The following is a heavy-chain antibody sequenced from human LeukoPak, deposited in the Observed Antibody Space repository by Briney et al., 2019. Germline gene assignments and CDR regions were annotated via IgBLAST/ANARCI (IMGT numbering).Heavy chain of an antibody. J-gene: IGHJ4*02. Sequence: ASVKVSCKVSGYTLTELSMHWVRQAPAKGPEWMGGVDPEDGEIIYAQKFQGRVTMTEDTSTDTAYMELSSLRSEDTAVYYCAIDVGELLTYWGQGTLVTVSS. CDR1: GYTLTELS. CDR2: VDPEDGEI. D-gene: IGHD1-26*01. V-gene: IGHV1-24*01. CDR3: AIDVGELLTY.